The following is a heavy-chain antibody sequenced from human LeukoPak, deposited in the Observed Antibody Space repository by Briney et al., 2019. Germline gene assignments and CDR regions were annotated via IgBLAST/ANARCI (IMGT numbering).Heavy chain of an antibody. Sequence: GGSLRLSCAASGFTFSSYAMHWVRQAPGKGLEWVAVISYDGSNKYYADSVKGRFTISRDNSKNTLYLQMNSLRAEDTAVYYCARGYCSSTSCYKASNWFGPWGQGTLVTVSS. J-gene: IGHJ5*02. CDR2: ISYDGSNK. CDR3: ARGYCSSTSCYKASNWFGP. V-gene: IGHV3-30-3*01. CDR1: GFTFSSYA. D-gene: IGHD2-2*02.